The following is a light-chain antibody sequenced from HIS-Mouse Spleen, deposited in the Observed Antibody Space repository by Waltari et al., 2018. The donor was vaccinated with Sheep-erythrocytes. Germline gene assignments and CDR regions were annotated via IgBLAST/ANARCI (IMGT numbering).Light chain of an antibody. CDR3: GTWDSSLSALFV. J-gene: IGLJ1*01. V-gene: IGLV1-51*01. Sequence: QSVLTQPPSVSAAPGQKVTLSCSGSSCNIGINYVNSYQQLPGTAPKLPIYDNNNRPSGIPDRLSGSKSGTSATLGITGLQTGDEADYYCGTWDSSLSALFVFGTGTKVTVL. CDR1: SCNIGINY. CDR2: DNN.